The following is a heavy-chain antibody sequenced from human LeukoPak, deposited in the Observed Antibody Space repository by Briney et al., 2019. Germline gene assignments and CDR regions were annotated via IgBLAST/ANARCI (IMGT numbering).Heavy chain of an antibody. Sequence: SETLSLTCTVSGDSISSYYWSWIRQPAGKGLEWIGRIYTSGSTNYNPSLKSRVTMSVDTSKNQFSLKLSSVTAADTAVYYCARDGTLYELDAFDIWGQGTMVTVSS. CDR3: ARDGTLYELDAFDI. J-gene: IGHJ3*02. D-gene: IGHD1-26*01. V-gene: IGHV4-4*07. CDR2: IYTSGST. CDR1: GDSISSYY.